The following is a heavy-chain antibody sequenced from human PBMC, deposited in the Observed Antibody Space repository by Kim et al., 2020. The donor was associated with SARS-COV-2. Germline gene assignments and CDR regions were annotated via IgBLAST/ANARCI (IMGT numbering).Heavy chain of an antibody. V-gene: IGHV3-23*01. Sequence: GGSLRLSCAASGFTFSSYAMSWVRQAPGKGLEWVSAISGSGGSTYYADSVKGRFTISRDNSKNTLYLQMNSLRAEDTAVYYCAKFGGPTVTTIYYYGMDVWGQGTTVTVSS. CDR1: GFTFSSYA. CDR3: AKFGGPTVTTIYYYGMDV. D-gene: IGHD4-17*01. CDR2: ISGSGGST. J-gene: IGHJ6*02.